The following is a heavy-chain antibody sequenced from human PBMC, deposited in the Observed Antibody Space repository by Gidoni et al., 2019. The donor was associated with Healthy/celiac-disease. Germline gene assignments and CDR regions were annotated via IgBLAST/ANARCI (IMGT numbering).Heavy chain of an antibody. V-gene: IGHV1-2*02. CDR2: INPNSGGT. CDR1: GYPFTGYD. D-gene: IGHD5-12*01. J-gene: IGHJ5*02. Sequence: QVQLVQSGAEVKKPGASVKVSCKASGYPFTGYDMHWVRQAPGPGLEWMGWINPNSGGTNYAQKFQGRVTMTRDTSISTAYMELSRLRSDDTAVYYCARDVALGWLQPQGWFDPWGQGTLVTVSS. CDR3: ARDVALGWLQPQGWFDP.